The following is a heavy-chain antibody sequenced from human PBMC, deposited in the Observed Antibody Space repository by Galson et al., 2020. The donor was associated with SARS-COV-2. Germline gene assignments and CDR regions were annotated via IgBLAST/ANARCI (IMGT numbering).Heavy chain of an antibody. CDR2: LSAYNGNT. CDR1: GYTFTSYG. D-gene: IGHD2-2*01. J-gene: IGHJ4*02. CDR3: ASGIVVVPAAPLVY. Sequence: ASVQVSCKASGYTFTSYGISWARQAPGQGPEWTGRLSAYNGNTNYAQKIQGRVTMTTDTSTSTAYMELRSLRSDDTAVYYCASGIVVVPAAPLVYWGQGTLVTVSS. V-gene: IGHV1-18*01.